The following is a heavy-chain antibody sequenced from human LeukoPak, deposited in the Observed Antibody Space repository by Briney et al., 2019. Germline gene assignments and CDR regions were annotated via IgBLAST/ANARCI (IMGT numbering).Heavy chain of an antibody. CDR1: GYTFTGYH. CDR2: INPNSGGT. D-gene: IGHD3-10*01. CDR3: ARGGGWFEYYFDY. V-gene: IGHV1-2*02. J-gene: IGHJ4*02. Sequence: ASVRVSCKTSGYTFTGYHMHWVRQAPGQGLEWMGWINPNSGGTNYAQKFQGRVTMTWDTSITTAYMEVSRLRSDDTAMYYCARGGGWFEYYFDYWGQGTLVTVSS.